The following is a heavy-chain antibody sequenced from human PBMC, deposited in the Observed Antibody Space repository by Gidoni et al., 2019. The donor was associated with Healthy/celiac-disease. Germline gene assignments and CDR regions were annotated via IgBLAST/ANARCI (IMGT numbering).Heavy chain of an antibody. Sequence: QVQLQESGPGLVKPSQTLSLTCTVSGGSISSGSPYWSWIRPPAGKGLEWIGRIYTSGSTSYNPSLKSRVTMSLDTSKNQFSLKLSSVTAADTAVYYCARDRTDSGSYYYYYYYMDVWGKGTTVTVSS. J-gene: IGHJ6*03. V-gene: IGHV4-61*02. CDR1: GGSISSGSPY. CDR3: ARDRTDSGSYYYYYYYMDV. CDR2: IYTSGST. D-gene: IGHD6-13*01.